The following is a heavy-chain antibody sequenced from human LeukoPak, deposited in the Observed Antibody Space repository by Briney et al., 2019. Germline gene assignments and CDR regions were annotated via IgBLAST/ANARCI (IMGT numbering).Heavy chain of an antibody. J-gene: IGHJ4*02. D-gene: IGHD6-13*01. Sequence: PGGSLRLSCAASGFTFSSYGMDWVRQAPGKGLEWVAFIRYDGSDKYYADSVRGRFTISRDNSKNTLYLQMNSLRAEDTAVYYCAKTTAGSTWYLDYWGQGTLVTVSS. CDR3: AKTTAGSTWYLDY. CDR1: GFTFSSYG. V-gene: IGHV3-30*02. CDR2: IRYDGSDK.